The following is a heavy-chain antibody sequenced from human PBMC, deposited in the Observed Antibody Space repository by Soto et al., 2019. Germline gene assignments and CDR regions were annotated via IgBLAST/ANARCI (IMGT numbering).Heavy chain of an antibody. CDR2: IVVGSGNT. CDR3: AAPRLQYYYDSSGYPTSWYFDL. V-gene: IGHV1-58*01. CDR1: GFTFTSSA. Sequence: ASVKVSCKASGFTFTSSAVQWVRQARGQRLEWIGWIVVGSGNTNYAQKFQERVTITRDMSTSTAYMELSSLRSEDTAVYYCAAPRLQYYYDSSGYPTSWYFDLWGRGTLVTVS. J-gene: IGHJ2*01. D-gene: IGHD3-22*01.